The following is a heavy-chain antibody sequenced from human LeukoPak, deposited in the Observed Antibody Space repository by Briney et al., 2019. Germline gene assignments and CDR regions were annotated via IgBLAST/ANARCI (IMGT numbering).Heavy chain of an antibody. D-gene: IGHD6-13*01. Sequence: ASVKVSCKASGGTFSSYAISWVRQAPGQGLEWMGWISAYNGNTNYAQKFQGRVTMTRNTSISTAYMELSSLRSEDTAVYYCARVGIAAASMDVWGQGTTVTVSS. V-gene: IGHV1-8*02. CDR2: ISAYNGNT. J-gene: IGHJ6*02. CDR1: GGTFSSYA. CDR3: ARVGIAAASMDV.